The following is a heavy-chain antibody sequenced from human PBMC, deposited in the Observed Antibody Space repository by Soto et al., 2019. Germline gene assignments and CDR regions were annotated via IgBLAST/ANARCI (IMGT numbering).Heavy chain of an antibody. CDR1: GGSISSGGYY. CDR3: ARVSWNLYYFDY. D-gene: IGHD1-1*01. V-gene: IGHV4-39*07. J-gene: IGHJ4*02. CDR2: INHSGST. Sequence: SETLSLTCTVSGGSISSGGYYWSWIRQPPGKGLEWIGEINHSGSTNYNPSLKSRVTISVDTSKNQFSLKLSSVTAADTAVYYCARVSWNLYYFDYWGQGTLVTVSS.